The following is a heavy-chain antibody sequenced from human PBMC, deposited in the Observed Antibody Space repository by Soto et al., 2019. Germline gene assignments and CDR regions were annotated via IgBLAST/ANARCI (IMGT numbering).Heavy chain of an antibody. CDR3: ARGYSSGFAYFDY. V-gene: IGHV4-4*02. D-gene: IGHD6-19*01. CDR1: GGSISSSNW. Sequence: QVQLQESGPGLVKPSGTLSLICAVSGGSISSSNWWSWVRQPPGKGLEWIGEIYHSGSTNYNPSLKSRVTISEDKSKNQFSLKVSSVTAADTAVYYSARGYSSGFAYFDYWGQGTLVTVSS. CDR2: IYHSGST. J-gene: IGHJ4*02.